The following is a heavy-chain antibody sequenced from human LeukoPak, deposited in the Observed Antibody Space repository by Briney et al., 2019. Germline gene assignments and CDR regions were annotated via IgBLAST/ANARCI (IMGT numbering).Heavy chain of an antibody. V-gene: IGHV3-23*01. Sequence: TGGSLRLSCAASGFTFSSYAMSWVRQAPGKGLEWVSAISGSGGSTHYADSVKGRFTISRDNSKNTLYLQMNSLRAEDTAVYYCSREYFDWSRNYYYGMDVWGQGTTVTVSS. D-gene: IGHD3-9*01. J-gene: IGHJ6*02. CDR1: GFTFSSYA. CDR3: SREYFDWSRNYYYGMDV. CDR2: ISGSGGST.